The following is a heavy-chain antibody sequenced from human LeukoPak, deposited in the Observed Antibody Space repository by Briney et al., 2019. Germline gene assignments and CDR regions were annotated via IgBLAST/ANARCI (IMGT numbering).Heavy chain of an antibody. D-gene: IGHD4-23*01. Sequence: GGSLRLSCAASGFTFSSSAMNWVRQAPGKGLEWVSSISSSSSYIYYADSVKGRFTISRDNAKNSLYLQMNSLRAEDTAVYYCAGPTVVTQEPYYWGQGTLVTVSS. CDR1: GFTFSSSA. J-gene: IGHJ4*02. V-gene: IGHV3-21*01. CDR3: AGPTVVTQEPYY. CDR2: ISSSSSYI.